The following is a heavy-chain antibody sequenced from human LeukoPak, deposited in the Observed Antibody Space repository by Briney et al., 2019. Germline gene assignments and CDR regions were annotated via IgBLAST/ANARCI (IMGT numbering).Heavy chain of an antibody. D-gene: IGHD6-19*01. CDR3: ARESGSSSGWYRYYFDY. Sequence: GGSLRLSCAASGFTFSSYGMHWVRQAPGKELEWVAVIWYDGSNKYYADSVKGRFTISRDNSKNTLYLQMNGLRAEDTAVYYCARESGSSSGWYRYYFDYWGQGTLVTVSS. CDR2: IWYDGSNK. J-gene: IGHJ4*02. V-gene: IGHV3-33*01. CDR1: GFTFSSYG.